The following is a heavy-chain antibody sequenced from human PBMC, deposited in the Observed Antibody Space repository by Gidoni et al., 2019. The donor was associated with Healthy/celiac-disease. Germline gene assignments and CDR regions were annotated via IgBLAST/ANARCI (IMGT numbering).Heavy chain of an antibody. CDR3: ARSWGYCSGGSCHYYYGMDV. J-gene: IGHJ6*02. V-gene: IGHV1-69*01. CDR1: GGTFSSYA. D-gene: IGHD2-15*01. Sequence: QVQLVQSGAEVKKPGSSVKVSCKASGGTFSSYAFSWVRQAPGQGLEWLGGIIPIFGTANYAQKFHGRDTITADESTSTAYMELSSLRSEDTAVYYCARSWGYCSGGSCHYYYGMDVWGQGTTVTVSS. CDR2: IIPIFGTA.